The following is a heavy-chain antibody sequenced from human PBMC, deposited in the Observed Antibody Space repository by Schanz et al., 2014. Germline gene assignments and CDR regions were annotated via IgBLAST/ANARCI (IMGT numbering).Heavy chain of an antibody. CDR3: ARGGFFDSTSFDS. J-gene: IGHJ4*02. D-gene: IGHD2-2*01. CDR2: INPSSVTT. V-gene: IGHV1-46*03. Sequence: QVQLVQSGAEVKKPGVSVKVSCKASGYTFTTYYIHWVRQAPGQGLEWMGKINPSSVTTRIAQNFQGRLAVTRDASTSTVNMELSSLRSEDAAVYYCARGGFFDSTSFDSWGQGTLVTVSS. CDR1: GYTFTTYY.